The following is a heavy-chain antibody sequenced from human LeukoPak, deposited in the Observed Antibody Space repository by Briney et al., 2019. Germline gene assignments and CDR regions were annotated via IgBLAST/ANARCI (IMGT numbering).Heavy chain of an antibody. Sequence: SETLSLTCTVSGGSISSSSYYWGWIRQPSGKGLEWIGNIFYSGDTYYNPSLKSRLTISVDTSKNQFSLKLSSVTAADTAVYYCARRPAAVGSTGCFDYWGQGTLVTVSS. CDR2: IFYSGDT. CDR3: ARRPAAVGSTGCFDY. D-gene: IGHD1-26*01. CDR1: GGSISSSSYY. J-gene: IGHJ4*02. V-gene: IGHV4-39*01.